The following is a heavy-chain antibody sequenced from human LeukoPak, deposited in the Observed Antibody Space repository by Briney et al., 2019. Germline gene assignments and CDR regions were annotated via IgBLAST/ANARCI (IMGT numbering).Heavy chain of an antibody. D-gene: IGHD6-13*01. CDR1: EFTFSSNW. J-gene: IGHJ4*02. CDR3: ARANNSSWHN. Sequence: GSLRLSCATSEFTFSSNWMSWVRHVPGRGLDWVANIKPDGSAQYYAASVKGRFTVSRDNARNSLYLQMNSLRVEDTAVYYCARANNSSWHNWGQGTLVTVSS. CDR2: IKPDGSAQ. V-gene: IGHV3-7*01.